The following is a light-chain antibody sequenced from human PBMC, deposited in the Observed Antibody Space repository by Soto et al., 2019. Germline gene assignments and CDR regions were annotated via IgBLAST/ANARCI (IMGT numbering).Light chain of an antibody. Sequence: DIQMTQSPSSFSASLGDRVTITGRASQPINKFLNWFQHTHGEAPKRLIYGASILQDGVPSRFSGSGSGTDYTLTISGLQTEDFSTYYCQQSHSAPLTFGGGTKVEIK. CDR2: GAS. V-gene: IGKV1-39*01. J-gene: IGKJ4*01. CDR3: QQSHSAPLT. CDR1: QPINKF.